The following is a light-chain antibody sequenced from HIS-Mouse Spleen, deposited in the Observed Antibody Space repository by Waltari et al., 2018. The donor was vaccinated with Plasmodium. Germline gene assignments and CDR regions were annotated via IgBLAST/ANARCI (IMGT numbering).Light chain of an antibody. CDR1: ALPKKY. Sequence: SYELTQPPSVSVSPGQTARITCSGDALPKKYAYWYQQKSGQAPVLVIYEDSKRPSGIPERFSGYCSGTMATLTSSGAQVEDEADYYCYSTDSSGNHRVFGGGTKLTVL. J-gene: IGLJ3*02. V-gene: IGLV3-10*01. CDR2: EDS. CDR3: YSTDSSGNHRV.